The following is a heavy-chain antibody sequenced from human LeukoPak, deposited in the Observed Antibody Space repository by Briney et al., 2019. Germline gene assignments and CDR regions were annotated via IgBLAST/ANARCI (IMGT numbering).Heavy chain of an antibody. Sequence: SETLSLTCTVSGGSISSYYWSWIRQPPGKGLEWIGYIYYSGSTNYNPSLKSRVTISVDTSKNQFSLKLSSVTAADTAVYYCAREGRYSSQPPDYYYYYMDVWGKGTTVTVSS. J-gene: IGHJ6*03. D-gene: IGHD5-18*01. CDR1: GGSISSYY. CDR3: AREGRYSSQPPDYYYYYMDV. V-gene: IGHV4-59*01. CDR2: IYYSGST.